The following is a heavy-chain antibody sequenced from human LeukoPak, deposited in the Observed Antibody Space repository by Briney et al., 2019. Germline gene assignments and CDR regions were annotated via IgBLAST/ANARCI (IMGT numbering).Heavy chain of an antibody. Sequence: GGSLRLSCVASGFTFSSYSMNWVRQAPGKGLEWVSSITRSSYIYYADSVKGRFTISRDNSKNTLYLQMNSLRTEDTALYYCAKIRVVFNWNYAYYFDSWGQGTLVTVSS. V-gene: IGHV3-21*01. CDR3: AKIRVVFNWNYAYYFDS. D-gene: IGHD1-7*01. CDR2: ITRSSYI. CDR1: GFTFSSYS. J-gene: IGHJ4*02.